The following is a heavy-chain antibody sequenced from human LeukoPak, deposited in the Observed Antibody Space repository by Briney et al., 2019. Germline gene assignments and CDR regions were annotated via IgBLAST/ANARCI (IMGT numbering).Heavy chain of an antibody. CDR1: GFTFSSYS. D-gene: IGHD3-22*01. CDR3: ASLNYYDSSGYNFDAFDI. CDR2: ISSSSSYI. V-gene: IGHV3-21*01. Sequence: GGSLRLSCAASGFTFSSYSMNWVRQAPGKGLEWVSSISSSSSYIYYADSVKGRFTISRDNAKNSLYLQMNSLRAEDTAVYYCASLNYYDSSGYNFDAFDIWGQGTMVTVSS. J-gene: IGHJ3*02.